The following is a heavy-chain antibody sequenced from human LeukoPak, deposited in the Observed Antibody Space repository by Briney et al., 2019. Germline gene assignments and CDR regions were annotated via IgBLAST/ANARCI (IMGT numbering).Heavy chain of an antibody. Sequence: GGSLRLSCAASGLTFSSYSMNWVRQAPGKGLEWVSFISSSSTTIDYADSVKGRFTISRDNAKNSLYLQMNSLRAEDTAVYYCARDGHYYDSSGHYFDYWGQGTLVTVSS. D-gene: IGHD3-22*01. J-gene: IGHJ4*02. CDR3: ARDGHYYDSSGHYFDY. CDR2: ISSSSTTI. CDR1: GLTFSSYS. V-gene: IGHV3-48*01.